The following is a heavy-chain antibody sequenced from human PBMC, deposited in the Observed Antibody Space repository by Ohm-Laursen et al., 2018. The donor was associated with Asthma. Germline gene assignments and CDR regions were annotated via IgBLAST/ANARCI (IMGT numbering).Heavy chain of an antibody. V-gene: IGHV4-31*03. J-gene: IGHJ4*02. CDR2: IYYSGST. CDR3: ARGKRQLASGFDY. D-gene: IGHD6-6*01. Sequence: SDTLSLTCSVSGGSISSGGYYWSWIRQHPGKGLEWIGYIYYSGSTYYNPSLKSRVTISVDTSKNQFSLKLSSVTAADTAVYYCARGKRQLASGFDYWGQGTLVTVSS. CDR1: GGSISSGGYY.